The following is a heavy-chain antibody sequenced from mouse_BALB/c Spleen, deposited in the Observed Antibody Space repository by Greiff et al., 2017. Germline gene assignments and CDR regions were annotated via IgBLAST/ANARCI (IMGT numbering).Heavy chain of an antibody. V-gene: IGHV3-2*02. Sequence: DVKLQESGPGLVKPSQSLSLTCTVTGYSITSDYAWNWIRQFPGNKLEWMGYISYSGSTSYNPSLKSRISITRDTSKNQFFLQLNSVTTEDTATYYCTRRDYCGSSMGYYAMDYWGQGTSVTVAS. CDR2: ISYSGST. J-gene: IGHJ4*01. CDR1: GYSITSDYA. D-gene: IGHD1-1*01. CDR3: TRRDYCGSSMGYYAMDY.